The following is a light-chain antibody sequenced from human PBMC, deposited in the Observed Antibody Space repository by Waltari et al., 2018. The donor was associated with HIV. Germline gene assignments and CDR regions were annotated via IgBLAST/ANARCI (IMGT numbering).Light chain of an antibody. Sequence: DIVMTQSPASLSVSPGETVTLSCSGTQRLNNQLAWYQQKSGQAPRLLIVAGSSRASGVPSRCSGSGSRTTYTLTISSLEPEDSAVYYCQQYDNWPPLTFGGGTKVEVK. CDR1: QRLNNQ. J-gene: IGKJ4*01. V-gene: IGKV3-15*01. CDR2: AGS. CDR3: QQYDNWPPLT.